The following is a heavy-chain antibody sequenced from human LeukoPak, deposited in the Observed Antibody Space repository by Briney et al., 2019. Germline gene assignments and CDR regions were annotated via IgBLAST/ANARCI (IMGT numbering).Heavy chain of an antibody. J-gene: IGHJ4*02. CDR2: IGGNSFNT. V-gene: IGHV3-11*05. Sequence: GGGLRLSCAASGFTFSDYYMSWIRQTPERGLEWVSYIGGNSFNTNNADSVKGRFTTSRDNAKNSLYLQMNSLRAEDTAVYYCARGDGGNSAFDYWGEGNLVIAS. D-gene: IGHD4-23*01. CDR1: GFTFSDYY. CDR3: ARGDGGNSAFDY.